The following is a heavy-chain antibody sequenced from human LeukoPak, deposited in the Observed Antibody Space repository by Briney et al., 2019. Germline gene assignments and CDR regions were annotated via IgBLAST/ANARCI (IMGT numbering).Heavy chain of an antibody. D-gene: IGHD2-2*01. CDR2: ISAYNGNT. Sequence: GASVNVSCKASGYTFTSYGISWVRQAPGQGLEWIGWISAYNGNTNYAQKLQDRVTMTTDTSTSTAYMELRSLRSDDTAVYYCARVVVVVPAADRPNYYYGMDVWGQGTTVTVSS. CDR3: ARVVVVVPAADRPNYYYGMDV. CDR1: GYTFTSYG. J-gene: IGHJ6*02. V-gene: IGHV1-18*01.